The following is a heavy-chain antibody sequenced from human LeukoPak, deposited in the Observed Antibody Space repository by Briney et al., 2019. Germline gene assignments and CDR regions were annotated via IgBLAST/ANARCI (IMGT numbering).Heavy chain of an antibody. Sequence: GGSLRLSCAASGFTFSSYAMSWVRQAPGKGLEWVSAINGSGGRIYYADSVKGRFTISRDNAKNTLYLQMNSLRAEDTAVYYCATELGDSSGYYSLELGFDYWGQGTLVTVSS. CDR2: INGSGGRI. CDR3: ATELGDSSGYYSLELGFDY. J-gene: IGHJ4*02. CDR1: GFTFSSYA. D-gene: IGHD3-22*01. V-gene: IGHV3-23*01.